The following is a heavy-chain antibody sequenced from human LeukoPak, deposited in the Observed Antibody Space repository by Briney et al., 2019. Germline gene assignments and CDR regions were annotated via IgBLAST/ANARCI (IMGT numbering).Heavy chain of an antibody. V-gene: IGHV1-18*01. CDR2: ISAYNGNT. Sequence: ASVKVSCKASGYTFTSYGISWVRQAPGQGLEWMGWISAYNGNTKYAQKFQGRVTMTTDTSTSTAYLELSSLRSEDTAVYYCARDNSVRDEAWWFNPWGQGTLVTVSS. CDR1: GYTFTSYG. CDR3: ARDNSVRDEAWWFNP. J-gene: IGHJ5*02. D-gene: IGHD5-24*01.